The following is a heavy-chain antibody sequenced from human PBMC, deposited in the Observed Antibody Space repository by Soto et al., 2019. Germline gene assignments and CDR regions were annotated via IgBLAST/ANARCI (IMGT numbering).Heavy chain of an antibody. CDR1: GFALSRYW. Sequence: EVQLVESGGDLVQPGGSLKLSCAASGFALSRYWMHWVRQAPGKGLVWVSRIDPDGNTINYADSVRGRFTISRDNAKNTLYPEMNSLRTEDTAIYYCSRDLSGRDDYWGQGTRVTVSS. CDR2: IDPDGNTI. V-gene: IGHV3-74*01. J-gene: IGHJ4*02. CDR3: SRDLSGRDDY. D-gene: IGHD6-19*01.